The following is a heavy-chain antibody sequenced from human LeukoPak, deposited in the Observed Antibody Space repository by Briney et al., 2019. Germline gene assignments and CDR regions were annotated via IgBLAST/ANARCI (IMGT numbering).Heavy chain of an antibody. D-gene: IGHD1-1*01. V-gene: IGHV3-21*01. CDR3: ARGDLYWNDEVDAFDI. CDR1: GFTSSSYS. Sequence: GGSLRLSCAASGFTSSSYSMNWVRQAPGKGLEWVSSISSSSTYIYYADSLKGRFTISRDNAKNSLYLQMNSLRAEDTAVYYCARGDLYWNDEVDAFDIWGQGTMVTVSS. J-gene: IGHJ3*02. CDR2: ISSSSTYI.